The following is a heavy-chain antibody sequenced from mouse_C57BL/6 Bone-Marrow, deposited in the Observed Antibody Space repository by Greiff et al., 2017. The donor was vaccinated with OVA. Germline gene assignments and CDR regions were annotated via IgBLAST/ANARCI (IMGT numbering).Heavy chain of an antibody. J-gene: IGHJ4*01. V-gene: IGHV5-6*02. CDR2: ISSGGSYT. D-gene: IGHD1-1*01. CDR3: ASLYYGSTFYAMDY. Sequence: DVKLVESGGDLVKPGGSLKLSCAASGFTFSSYGMSWVRQTPDKRLEWVATISSGGSYTYYPDSVKGRFTISRDNAKNTLYLQMSSLKSEDTAMYYCASLYYGSTFYAMDYWGQGTSVTVSS. CDR1: GFTFSSYG.